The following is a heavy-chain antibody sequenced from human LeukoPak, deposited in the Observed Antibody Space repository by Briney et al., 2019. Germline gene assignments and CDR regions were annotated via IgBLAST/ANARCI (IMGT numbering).Heavy chain of an antibody. D-gene: IGHD3-3*02. J-gene: IGHJ4*02. CDR1: GFTFSRYS. CDR2: ISSGASYI. Sequence: GGSLRLSCAASGFTFSRYSMNWVRQAPGKGLEWVSLISSGASYIHYADSVKGRFTISRDNAKNSLYLQMNSLRAEDTAVYYCGRVFYGVPSISDYWGRGTLVTVSS. V-gene: IGHV3-21*01. CDR3: GRVFYGVPSISDY.